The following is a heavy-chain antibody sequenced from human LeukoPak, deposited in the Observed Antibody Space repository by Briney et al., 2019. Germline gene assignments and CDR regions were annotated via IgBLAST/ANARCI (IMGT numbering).Heavy chain of an antibody. CDR1: GFTFSSYT. J-gene: IGHJ3*02. D-gene: IGHD3-22*01. CDR3: VRDHHRRLYDSQARDTFDI. Sequence: GGSLRLSCAASGFTFSSYTMNWVRQAPGKGLERVSYISSSSSTIYYTDSVKGRFTISRDNARNSLYLQMDSLRAEDTAVYYCVRDHHRRLYDSQARDTFDIWGQGTMVTVSS. V-gene: IGHV3-48*01. CDR2: ISSSSSTI.